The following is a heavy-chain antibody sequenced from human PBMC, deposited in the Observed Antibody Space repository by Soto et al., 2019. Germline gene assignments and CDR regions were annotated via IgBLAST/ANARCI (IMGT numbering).Heavy chain of an antibody. Sequence: GGSLRLSCAASGFTFSSYAMNWVRQAPGKGLEWVSVISGSGGSTYYADAVKGRFTISRDNSKNTLYLQMNSLRAEDTAVYYCARQKLGIGSLGHWGQGTLVTVSS. J-gene: IGHJ1*01. CDR2: ISGSGGST. CDR1: GFTFSSYA. CDR3: ARQKLGIGSLGH. V-gene: IGHV3-23*01. D-gene: IGHD2-2*03.